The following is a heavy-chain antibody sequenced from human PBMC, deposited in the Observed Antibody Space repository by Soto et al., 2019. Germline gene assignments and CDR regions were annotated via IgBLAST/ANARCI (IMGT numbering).Heavy chain of an antibody. CDR3: ARGVAARPEAPVDY. Sequence: SETLSLTCTVSGGSVSSGSYYWSWIRQPPGKGLEWIGYIYYSGSTNYNPSLKSRVTISVDTSKNQFSLKLSSVTAEDTAVYYCARGVAARPEAPVDYWGQGTLVTVSS. D-gene: IGHD6-6*01. V-gene: IGHV4-61*01. CDR2: IYYSGST. J-gene: IGHJ4*02. CDR1: GGSVSSGSYY.